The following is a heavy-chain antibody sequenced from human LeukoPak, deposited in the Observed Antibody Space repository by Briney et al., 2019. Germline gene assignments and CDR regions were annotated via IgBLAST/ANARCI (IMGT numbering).Heavy chain of an antibody. CDR3: AASSGSDFDY. CDR2: IYSVGST. CDR1: GFTVSSSY. V-gene: IGHV3-66*01. D-gene: IGHD1-26*01. J-gene: IGHJ4*02. Sequence: GGSLRLSCAASGFTVSSSYMSWVRQAPGKGLEWVSVIYSVGSTYYADSVKGRFTLSRDNSKNTVYLQMNSLRAEDTAVYYCAASSGSDFDYWGQGTLVTVSS.